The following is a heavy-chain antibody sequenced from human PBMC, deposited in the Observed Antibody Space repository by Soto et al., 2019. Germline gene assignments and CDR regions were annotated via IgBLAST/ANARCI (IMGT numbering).Heavy chain of an antibody. CDR3: ARTKRSDISLPALNP. V-gene: IGHV3-48*03. Sequence: XVCLRLSCAASGFSFSSYERNGVRQAPGKGLEWVSYISSSGSTIYYADSVKGRFTISGDNAKNSLYLQMNSLRAEDTAVYYCARTKRSDISLPALNPWGQRTLVTVSS. J-gene: IGHJ4*02. D-gene: IGHD3-3*02. CDR2: ISSSGSTI. CDR1: GFSFSSYE.